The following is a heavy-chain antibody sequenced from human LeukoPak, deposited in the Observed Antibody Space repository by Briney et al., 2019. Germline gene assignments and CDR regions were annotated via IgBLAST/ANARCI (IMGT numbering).Heavy chain of an antibody. CDR2: IYTSGST. V-gene: IGHV4-61*02. CDR3: ARRGYPDY. Sequence: PSQTLSLTCTVSGGSISSGSYYWSWIRQPAGKGLEWIGRIYTSGSTYYNPSLKSRVTISVDTSKNQFSLKLSSVTAADTAVYYCARRGYPDYWGQGTLVTVSS. J-gene: IGHJ4*02. D-gene: IGHD5-18*01. CDR1: GGSISSGSYY.